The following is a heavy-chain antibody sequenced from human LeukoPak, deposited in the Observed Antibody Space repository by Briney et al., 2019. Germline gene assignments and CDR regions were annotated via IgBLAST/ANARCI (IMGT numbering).Heavy chain of an antibody. CDR1: GLTFSSYE. CDR2: ISSSGSTI. V-gene: IGHV3-48*03. D-gene: IGHD5-18*01. Sequence: GGSLRLSCAASGLTFSSYEMNWVRQAPGKGLEWVSYISSSGSTIYYADSVKGRFTISRDNAKNSLYLQMNSLRAEDTAVYYCARDRDTAMVYYYYGMDVWGQGTTVTVSS. J-gene: IGHJ6*02. CDR3: ARDRDTAMVYYYYGMDV.